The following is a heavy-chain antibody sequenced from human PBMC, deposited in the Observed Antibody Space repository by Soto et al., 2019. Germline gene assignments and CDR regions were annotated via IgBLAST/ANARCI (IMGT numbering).Heavy chain of an antibody. D-gene: IGHD1-20*01. CDR2: VSKSDYT. CDR3: AREDSIIIPAVADF. CDR1: GFTLTNYG. Sequence: GGSLRLSCEVSGFTLTNYGINWVRQAPGKGLEWVSSVSKSDYTYFSDSVKGRFTISRDNAKKSVSLQMNNLRAEDTAVYYCAREDSIIIPAVADFWGQGTLVTVS. J-gene: IGHJ4*02. V-gene: IGHV3-21*04.